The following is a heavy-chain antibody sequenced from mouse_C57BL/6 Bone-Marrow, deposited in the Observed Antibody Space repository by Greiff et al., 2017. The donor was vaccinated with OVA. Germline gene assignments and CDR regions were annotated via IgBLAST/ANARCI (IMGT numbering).Heavy chain of an antibody. J-gene: IGHJ2*01. D-gene: IGHD2-4*01. Sequence: EVKLMESGGGLVQPGGSLSLSCAASGFTFTDYYMSWVRQPPGQALEWLGFIRHKANGYTTEYSASVKGRLTISRDNSQSILYLQMNALRAEDSATYYCARSPYDYDVGEFDYWGQGTTLTVSS. CDR2: IRHKANGYTT. CDR3: ARSPYDYDVGEFDY. V-gene: IGHV7-3*01. CDR1: GFTFTDYY.